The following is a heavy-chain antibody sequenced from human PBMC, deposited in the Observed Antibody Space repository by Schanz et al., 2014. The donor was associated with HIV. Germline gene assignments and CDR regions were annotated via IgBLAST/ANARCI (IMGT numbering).Heavy chain of an antibody. CDR3: ARVLTLYNTSPLCY. CDR2: ISYDGSNK. V-gene: IGHV3-30-3*01. D-gene: IGHD1-20*01. Sequence: QVQLVESGGGVVQPGRSLRVSCAASGFTFSSYAMHWVRQAPGKGLEWVAVISYDGSNKYYADSVKGRFTISRDNSKNTLYLHMNSLRAEDTAVYYCARVLTLYNTSPLCYWGQGTLVTVSS. CDR1: GFTFSSYA. J-gene: IGHJ4*02.